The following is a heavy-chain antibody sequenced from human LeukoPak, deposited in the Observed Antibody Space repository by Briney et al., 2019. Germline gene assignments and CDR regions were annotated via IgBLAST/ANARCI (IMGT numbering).Heavy chain of an antibody. CDR1: GDSISGYY. CDR3: ARHRFGHLFDY. V-gene: IGHV4-59*01. Sequence: HPSETLSLTCTVSGDSISGYYWSWIRQPPGKGLEWIGYVYHTGHTHYSPSLKSRVTVSLDTSRNQVPLILSSVTAADTAVYYCARHRFGHLFDYWGQGTLVFVSS. J-gene: IGHJ4*02. D-gene: IGHD3-16*01. CDR2: VYHTGHT.